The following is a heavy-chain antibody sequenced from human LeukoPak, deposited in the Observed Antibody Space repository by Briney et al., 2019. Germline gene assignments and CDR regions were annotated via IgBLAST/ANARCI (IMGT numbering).Heavy chain of an antibody. CDR1: GYTFTSYY. Sequence: ASVKVSCKASGYTFTSYYMHGVRQAPGQGLEWMGIINPSGGSTSYAQKFQGRVTMTRDTSTSTVYMELSSLRSEDTAVYYCARANPIVGATENFDYWGQGTLVTVSS. CDR2: INPSGGST. V-gene: IGHV1-46*01. J-gene: IGHJ4*02. D-gene: IGHD1-26*01. CDR3: ARANPIVGATENFDY.